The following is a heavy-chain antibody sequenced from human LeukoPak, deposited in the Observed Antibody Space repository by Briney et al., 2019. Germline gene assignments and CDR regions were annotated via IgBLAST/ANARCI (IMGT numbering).Heavy chain of an antibody. CDR2: ISAYNGNT. J-gene: IGHJ4*02. CDR1: GYTFTSYG. CDR3: ARDYDSSGYYLTTSDY. V-gene: IGHV1-18*01. D-gene: IGHD3-22*01. Sequence: ASVKVSCKASGYTFTSYGISWVRQAPGQGLEWMGWISAYNGNTNYAQKLQGRVTMTTDTSTRTAYMELMSLRSDDTAVYYCARDYDSSGYYLTTSDYWGQGTLVTVSS.